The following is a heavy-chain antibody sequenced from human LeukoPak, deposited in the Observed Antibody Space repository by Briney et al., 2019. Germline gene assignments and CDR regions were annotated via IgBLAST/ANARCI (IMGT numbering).Heavy chain of an antibody. CDR2: IDSSGAYT. D-gene: IGHD5-18*01. V-gene: IGHV3-23*01. CDR1: GFIFSNYA. Sequence: GGSLRLSCAASGFIFSNYAMSWVRQAPGKGLEWVSAIDSSGAYTWYADSVKGRFTISRDNSKSTLYLQMNSLRAEDTAVYYCARAIDSYGFYDSWGQGTLVAVSS. CDR3: ARAIDSYGFYDS. J-gene: IGHJ4*02.